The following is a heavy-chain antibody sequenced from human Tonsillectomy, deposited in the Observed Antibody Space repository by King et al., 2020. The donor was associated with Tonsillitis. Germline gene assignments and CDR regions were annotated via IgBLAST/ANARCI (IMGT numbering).Heavy chain of an antibody. CDR3: AREADSGSAGDGFDI. CDR1: GGTFSRNA. D-gene: IGHD1-26*01. V-gene: IGHV1-69*01. CDR2: SIPIFGTT. Sequence: VQLVQSGAEVKKPGSSVKVSCKASGGTFSRNAISWVRQAPGQGLEWMGGSIPIFGTTNYAPKFQGTVTMTADESTGTAYMELSSLRSEDTAVYYCAREADSGSAGDGFDIWGQGTLVTVSS. J-gene: IGHJ3*02.